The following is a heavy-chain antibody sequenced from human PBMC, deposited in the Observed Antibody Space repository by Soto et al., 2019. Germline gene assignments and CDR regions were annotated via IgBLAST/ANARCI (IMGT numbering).Heavy chain of an antibody. Sequence: SETPSLTCTVSGGSISSYYWSWIRQPPGKGLEWIGYIYYSGSTNYNPSLKSRVTISVDTSKNQFSLKLSSVTAADTAVYYCARVPYDYTGGVPKYYFDYWGQGTLVTVSS. J-gene: IGHJ4*02. CDR2: IYYSGST. V-gene: IGHV4-59*01. CDR3: ARVPYDYTGGVPKYYFDY. CDR1: GGSISSYY. D-gene: IGHD4-4*01.